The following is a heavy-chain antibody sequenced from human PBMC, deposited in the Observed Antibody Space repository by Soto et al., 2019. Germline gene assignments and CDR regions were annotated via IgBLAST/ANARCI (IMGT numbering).Heavy chain of an antibody. D-gene: IGHD5-12*01. J-gene: IGHJ4*02. CDR1: GGSISSYY. Sequence: SETLSLTCTVSGGSISSYYWSWIRQPPGKGLEWIGYIYYSGSTNYNPSLKSRVTISVDTSKNQFSLKLSSVTAADTAVYYCARGHTGYAEFDYWGQGTLVTVSS. CDR2: IYYSGST. V-gene: IGHV4-59*01. CDR3: ARGHTGYAEFDY.